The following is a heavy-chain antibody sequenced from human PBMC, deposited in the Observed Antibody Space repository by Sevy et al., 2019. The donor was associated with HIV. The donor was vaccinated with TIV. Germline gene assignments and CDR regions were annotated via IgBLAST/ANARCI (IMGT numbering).Heavy chain of an antibody. CDR3: ARAPQQLVMREFDY. V-gene: IGHV3-21*01. CDR2: ISSSSSYI. J-gene: IGHJ4*02. Sequence: GGSLRLSCAASGFTFSSYSMNWVRQAPGKGLEWVSSISSSSSYIYYADSVKGRFTISRDNAKNLLYLQMNSLRAEDTAVYYCARAPQQLVMREFDYWGQGTLVTVSS. CDR1: GFTFSSYS. D-gene: IGHD6-13*01.